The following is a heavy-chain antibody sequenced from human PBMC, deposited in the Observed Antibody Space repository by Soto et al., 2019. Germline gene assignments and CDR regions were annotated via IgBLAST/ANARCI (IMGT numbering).Heavy chain of an antibody. CDR3: ARVSRARYGMDV. J-gene: IGHJ6*02. D-gene: IGHD2-15*01. CDR2: INPNSGGT. CDR1: GYTFTGYY. V-gene: IGHV1-2*02. Sequence: AAVKVSCKASGYTFTGYYMHWVRQAPGQGLEWMGWINPNSGGTNYAQKFQGRVTMTRDTSISTAYMELSRLRSDDTAVYYCARVSRARYGMDVWGQGTTVTVSS.